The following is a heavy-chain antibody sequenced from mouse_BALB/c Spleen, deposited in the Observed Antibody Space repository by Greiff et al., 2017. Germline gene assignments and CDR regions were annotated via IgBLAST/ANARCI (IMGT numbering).Heavy chain of an antibody. D-gene: IGHD2-1*01. V-gene: IGHV2-9*02. CDR2: IWAGGST. CDR3: ARDAHGNYGYFDV. Sequence: VKLQESGPGLVAPSQSLSITCTVSGFSLTSYGVHWVRQPPGKGLEWLGVIWAGGSTNYNSALMSRLSISKDNSKSQVFLKMNSLQTDDTAMYYCARDAHGNYGYFDVWGAGTTVTVSS. CDR1: GFSLTSYG. J-gene: IGHJ1*01.